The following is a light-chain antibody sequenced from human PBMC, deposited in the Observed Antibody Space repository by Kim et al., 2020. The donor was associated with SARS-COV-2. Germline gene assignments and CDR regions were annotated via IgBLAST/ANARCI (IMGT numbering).Light chain of an antibody. CDR3: QPSYKFPYT. CDR2: AAS. J-gene: IGKJ2*01. V-gene: IGKV1-39*01. Sequence: STSVGDRVTIPCRASQSISSYLNWYQPKPGKAPNLLIYAASSLQSGVPSRFRGSGSGTDFTLTISSLQPEDCATYYCQPSYKFPYTFGQGTKLDI. CDR1: QSISSY.